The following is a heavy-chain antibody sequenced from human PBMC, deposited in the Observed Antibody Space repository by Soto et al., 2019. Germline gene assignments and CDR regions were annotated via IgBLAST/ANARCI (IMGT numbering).Heavy chain of an antibody. CDR2: IKSKGGGETT. D-gene: IGHD3-3*02. Sequence: EGQLVESGGRLVEPGGSLRLSWAASGFNFNVAWMNWVRLAPGKGLGWLGRIKSKGGGETTEYVAFVKGRFTISRDDSKNTLYLQMNSLKSEYTAVYYCTKVLALPPNDAFDIWAQGTMVTVSS. J-gene: IGHJ3*02. V-gene: IGHV3-15*01. CDR1: GFNFNVAW. CDR3: TKVLALPPNDAFDI.